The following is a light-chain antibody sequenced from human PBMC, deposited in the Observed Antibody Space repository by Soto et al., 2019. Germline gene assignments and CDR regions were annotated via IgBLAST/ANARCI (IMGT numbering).Light chain of an antibody. CDR2: AAS. CDR1: QSISSH. J-gene: IGKJ2*02. CDR3: QQSYSSPRT. V-gene: IGKV1-39*01. Sequence: DLPMTQSPSSLSASVGDRVTITCRASQSISSHLNWYQQKPGKAPNLLIYAASSLQGGVPSRFSGGGSGTEFTLTISSLQPEDFATYYCQQSYSSPRTFGQGTKLEIK.